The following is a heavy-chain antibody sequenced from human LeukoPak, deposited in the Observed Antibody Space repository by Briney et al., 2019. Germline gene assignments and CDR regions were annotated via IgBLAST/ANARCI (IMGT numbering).Heavy chain of an antibody. V-gene: IGHV4-61*02. J-gene: IGHJ3*02. Sequence: SETLSLTCTVSGGSISSGSYYWSWIRQPAGKGLEWIGRIYTSGSTNYNPSLKSRVTISVDTSKNQFSLKLSSVTAADTAVYYCARGLNLPFDIWGQGTMVTVSS. CDR3: ARGLNLPFDI. CDR1: GGSISSGSYY. D-gene: IGHD1-1*01. CDR2: IYTSGST.